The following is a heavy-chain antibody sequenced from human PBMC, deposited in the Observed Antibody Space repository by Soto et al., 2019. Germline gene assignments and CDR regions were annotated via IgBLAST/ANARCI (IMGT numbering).Heavy chain of an antibody. Sequence: QVQLVQSGSEVKKPGASVKVSCKASGYTFSSNSIHWVRQAPGQGLEWMGWITPFNGDTSYAQKFQGRVTMTTDTSTSTVFMGLRSLRFDDTAVYYCARVRVVVGATIDSWGQGTLVTVSS. J-gene: IGHJ4*02. D-gene: IGHD2-15*01. CDR2: ITPFNGDT. V-gene: IGHV1-18*04. CDR3: ARVRVVVGATIDS. CDR1: GYTFSSNS.